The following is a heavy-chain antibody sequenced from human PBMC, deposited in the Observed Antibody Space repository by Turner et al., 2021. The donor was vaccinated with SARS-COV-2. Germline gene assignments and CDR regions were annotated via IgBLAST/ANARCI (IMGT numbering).Heavy chain of an antibody. V-gene: IGHV3-21*01. Sequence: EVQLVESGGGLVKPGGSMTLSCAASGSIFSSYSMNWVRQAPGKGLEWVSFISSSSRNIYYADSVKGRFTISRDNAKNSLYLQMNSLRAEDTAVYYCARELAGRVGGATEIDYWGQGTLVTVSS. CDR3: ARELAGRVGGATEIDY. CDR2: ISSSSRNI. D-gene: IGHD1-26*01. J-gene: IGHJ4*02. CDR1: GSIFSSYS.